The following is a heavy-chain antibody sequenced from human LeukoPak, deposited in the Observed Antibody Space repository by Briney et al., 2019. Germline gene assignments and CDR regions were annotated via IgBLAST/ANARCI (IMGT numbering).Heavy chain of an antibody. V-gene: IGHV4-61*01. CDR2: IYYSGST. J-gene: IGHJ4*02. CDR3: ARDRDCSGGSCYAGDWDY. D-gene: IGHD2-15*01. CDR1: GGSFSSGSYY. Sequence: SETLSLTCTVSGGSFSSGSYYWSWIRQPPGKGLEWIGYIYYSGSTNYNPSLKSRVTISADMSKNQFSLKLNSVTAADAAVYYCARDRDCSGGSCYAGDWDYWGQGILSPSPQ.